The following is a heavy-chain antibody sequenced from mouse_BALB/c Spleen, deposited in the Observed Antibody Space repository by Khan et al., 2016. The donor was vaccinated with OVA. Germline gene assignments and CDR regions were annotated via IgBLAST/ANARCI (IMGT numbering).Heavy chain of an antibody. V-gene: IGHV1-9*01. CDR1: GYTFSSYW. CDR2: IFPGSVST. D-gene: IGHD2-2*01. J-gene: IGHJ3*01. CDR3: RRGGYGVFAY. Sequence: QVQLQQSGGDLMKPGASVKISCKATGYTFSSYWIEWVKQRPGHGLEWMGQIFPGSVSTTYTEKFKGKATFTVETSSNTAYMQLSSLTSEDSAVYYCRRGGYGVFAYWGQGTLVTVSA.